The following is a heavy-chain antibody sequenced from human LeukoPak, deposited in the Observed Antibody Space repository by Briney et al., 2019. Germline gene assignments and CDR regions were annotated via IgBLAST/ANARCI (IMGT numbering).Heavy chain of an antibody. CDR3: ASDMGQYYDSSGYYSWYFDL. Sequence: SETESLTCTFSGGSISSHYWSWNRQPPGKGLEWIGHVDNSGSTNYNPSLRSRVTISLDTSKNQFSLKVNTVTAADTAVYYCASDMGQYYDSSGYYSWYFDLWGGSAVDPVSS. CDR1: GGSISSHY. CDR2: VDNSGST. V-gene: IGHV4-59*11. D-gene: IGHD3-22*01. J-gene: IGHJ2*01.